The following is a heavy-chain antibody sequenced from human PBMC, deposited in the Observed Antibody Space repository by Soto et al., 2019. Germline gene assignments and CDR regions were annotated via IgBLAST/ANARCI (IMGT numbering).Heavy chain of an antibody. CDR2: MNVDNGNT. CDR3: ARGGGDWYLDL. Sequence: QAQLEQSGAEVRKPGASVKVSCKASGYTFTIYAITWVRQAPGQGLEWMGWMNVDNGNTEYAQKFQGRVTLTTDTSTSTAYMELRSLTSDDTAVYYCARGGGDWYLDLWGRGTLVTVSS. V-gene: IGHV1-18*04. D-gene: IGHD3-16*01. J-gene: IGHJ2*01. CDR1: GYTFTIYA.